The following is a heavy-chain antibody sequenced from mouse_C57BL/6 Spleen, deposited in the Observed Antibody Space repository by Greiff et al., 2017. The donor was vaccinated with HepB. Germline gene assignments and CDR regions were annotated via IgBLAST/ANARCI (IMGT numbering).Heavy chain of an antibody. Sequence: VQLQQSGPELVKPGASVKISCKASGYAFSSSWMNWVKQRPGKGLEWIGRIYPGDGDTNYNGKFKGKATLTADKSSSTAYMHLSSLTSEDSAVYFCARYYDGYYRFGYWGQGTLVTVAA. CDR2: IYPGDGDT. D-gene: IGHD2-3*01. J-gene: IGHJ3*01. CDR3: ARYYDGYYRFGY. CDR1: GYAFSSSW. V-gene: IGHV1-82*01.